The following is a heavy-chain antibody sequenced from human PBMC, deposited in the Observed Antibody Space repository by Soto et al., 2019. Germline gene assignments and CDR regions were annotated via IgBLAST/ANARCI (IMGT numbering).Heavy chain of an antibody. CDR3: ARQWGVVVAASYYYYGMDV. CDR1: GGSISSSSYY. V-gene: IGHV4-39*01. Sequence: SETLSLTCTVSGGSISSSSYYWGWIRQPPGKGLEWIGSIYYSGSTYYNPSLKSRVTISVDTSKNQFSLKLSSVTAADTAVYYYARQWGVVVAASYYYYGMDVWGQGTTVTVSS. J-gene: IGHJ6*02. D-gene: IGHD2-15*01. CDR2: IYYSGST.